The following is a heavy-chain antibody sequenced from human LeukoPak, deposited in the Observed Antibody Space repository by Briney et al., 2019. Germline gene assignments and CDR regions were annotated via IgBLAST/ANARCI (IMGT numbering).Heavy chain of an antibody. V-gene: IGHV3-23*01. CDR3: ARGGGYGSGSHYYFDQ. Sequence: PGGSLRLSCAASGFTFSYYAMSWVRQAPGKGLEWVSDISGSGGSADYADSVKGRFTISRDNAKNALYLQMNSLRAEDTAVYYCARGGGYGSGSHYYFDQWGQGTLVTVSS. D-gene: IGHD3-10*01. J-gene: IGHJ4*02. CDR1: GFTFSYYA. CDR2: ISGSGGSA.